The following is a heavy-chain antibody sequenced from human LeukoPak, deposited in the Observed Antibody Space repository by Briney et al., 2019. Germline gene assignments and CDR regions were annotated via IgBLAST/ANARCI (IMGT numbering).Heavy chain of an antibody. CDR1: GGSISSYY. D-gene: IGHD5-18*01. Sequence: SETLSLTCTVSGGSISSYYWSWIRQPAGKGLEWIGRIYTSGSTNYNPSLKSRVTMSVDTSKNQFSLKLSSVTAADTAVYYCARSGYSYGTSYYYYYYYMDVWGKGTTVTVSS. J-gene: IGHJ6*03. CDR2: IYTSGST. V-gene: IGHV4-4*07. CDR3: ARSGYSYGTSYYYYYYYMDV.